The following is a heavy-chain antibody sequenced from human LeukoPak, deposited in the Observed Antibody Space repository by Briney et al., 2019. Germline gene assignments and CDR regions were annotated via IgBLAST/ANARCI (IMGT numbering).Heavy chain of an antibody. D-gene: IGHD6-19*01. CDR3: AKDVVGQQWPENY. J-gene: IGHJ4*02. CDR2: IQYDDSIR. V-gene: IGHV3-30*02. CDR1: GFSFSSYG. Sequence: GGSLRLSCAASGFSFSSYGMHWVRQATGKGLEWLAFIQYDDSIRPYGDSVKGRFIISRDNSKNTLYLQMNSLRPEDTAMYHCAKDVVGQQWPENYWGQGTLVTVSS.